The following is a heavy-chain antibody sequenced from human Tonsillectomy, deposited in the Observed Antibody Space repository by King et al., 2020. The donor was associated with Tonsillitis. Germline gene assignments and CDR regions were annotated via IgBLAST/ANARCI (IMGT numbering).Heavy chain of an antibody. V-gene: IGHV3-30*18. CDR2: ISYDGSYK. D-gene: IGHD5-18*01. CDR3: AKDAGPWDTAVYNWFDP. Sequence: VQLVESGGGVVQPGRSLRLSCAASGFTFSSYGMHWVRQAPGKGLEWVAVISYDGSYKYYGDSVKGRFTISRDNSKNTLYLRMNSLRAEDTAVYYCAKDAGPWDTAVYNWFDPWGQGTLVTVSS. J-gene: IGHJ5*02. CDR1: GFTFSSYG.